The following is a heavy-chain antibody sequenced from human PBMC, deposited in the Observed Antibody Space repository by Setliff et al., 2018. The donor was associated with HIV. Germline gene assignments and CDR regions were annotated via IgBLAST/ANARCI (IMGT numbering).Heavy chain of an antibody. CDR3: SCSGYDSYFDY. Sequence: GGSLRLSCAASRFSFTNAWMSWVRQAPGKGLERVGRIKSKTEGGTTDYAAPVKGRFTISRDDSKNTAYLQMNSLKTEDTAVYYCSCSGYDSYFDYWGQGTPVTVSS. CDR1: RFSFTNAW. D-gene: IGHD5-12*01. CDR2: IKSKTEGGTT. V-gene: IGHV3-15*01. J-gene: IGHJ4*02.